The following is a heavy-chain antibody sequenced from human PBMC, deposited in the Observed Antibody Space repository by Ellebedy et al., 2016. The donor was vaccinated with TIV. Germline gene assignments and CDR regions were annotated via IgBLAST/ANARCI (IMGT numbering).Heavy chain of an antibody. CDR1: GFTFSSYG. CDR3: ARARGLLYEKWGGAGYGMDV. D-gene: IGHD1-26*01. V-gene: IGHV3-7*03. J-gene: IGHJ6*02. CDR2: IKQDGSEK. Sequence: PGGSLRLSCAGSGFTFSSYGMTWVRQAPGKGLEWVANIKQDGSEKYYVDSVKGRFNISRDNAKNSLYLQMNSLRAEDTAVYYCARARGLLYEKWGGAGYGMDVWGQGTTVSVSS.